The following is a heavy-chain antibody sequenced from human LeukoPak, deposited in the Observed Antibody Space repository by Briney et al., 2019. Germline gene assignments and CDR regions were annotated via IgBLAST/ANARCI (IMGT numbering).Heavy chain of an antibody. D-gene: IGHD2-2*01. Sequence: GGSLRLSCAASGFTFSSYAMNWVRQAPGKGLEWVSTISNSGDRTYYADSVKGRFTISRDNSKNTFYLQMNSLRAEDTAAYYCAKGGYCSSSSCYYGWFEPWGQGTLVTVSS. CDR3: AKGGYCSSSSCYYGWFEP. V-gene: IGHV3-23*01. CDR1: GFTFSSYA. J-gene: IGHJ5*02. CDR2: ISNSGDRT.